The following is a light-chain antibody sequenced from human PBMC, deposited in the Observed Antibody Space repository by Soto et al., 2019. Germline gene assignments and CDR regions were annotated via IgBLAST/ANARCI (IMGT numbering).Light chain of an antibody. CDR2: GAS. CDR1: QSVNRN. V-gene: IGKV3-15*01. CDR3: QQYNNGPPAT. Sequence: EIVLTQSPATLSVSPGEGATLSCRASQSVNRNLAWYQQRPGQAPRLLMYGASVRASGAPGRFRGSGSGTEFSLKISSRQAEDFAIYYCQQYNNGPPATFGGGTKVEIK. J-gene: IGKJ4*01.